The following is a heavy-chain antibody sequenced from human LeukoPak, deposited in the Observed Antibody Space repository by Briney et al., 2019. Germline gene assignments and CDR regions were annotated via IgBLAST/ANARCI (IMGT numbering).Heavy chain of an antibody. D-gene: IGHD3-22*01. V-gene: IGHV3-33*01. Sequence: GGSLRLSCAASGFTFSSYGMHWVRQAPGKGLEWVAVIWYDGSNKYYADSVKGRFTISRDNSKNTLYLQMNSLRAEDTAVHYCARGTSPMRARVPCDYWGQGTLVTVSS. CDR2: IWYDGSNK. CDR3: ARGTSPMRARVPCDY. J-gene: IGHJ4*02. CDR1: GFTFSSYG.